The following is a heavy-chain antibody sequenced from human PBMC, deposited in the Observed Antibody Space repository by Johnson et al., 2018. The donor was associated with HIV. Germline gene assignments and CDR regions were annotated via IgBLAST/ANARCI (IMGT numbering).Heavy chain of an antibody. CDR1: GFTFSSYA. Sequence: QVQLVESGGGVVRPGRSLRLSCAASGFTFSSYAMHWVRQAPGKGLEWVAVISYHGSNTYYADSMRGRFTISRDNSKNTLYLQMNSLRVEDTAVYYCARPSSIASLYDEFDIWGQGTMITVSS. V-gene: IGHV3-30*04. J-gene: IGHJ3*02. D-gene: IGHD6-6*01. CDR2: ISYHGSNT. CDR3: ARPSSIASLYDEFDI.